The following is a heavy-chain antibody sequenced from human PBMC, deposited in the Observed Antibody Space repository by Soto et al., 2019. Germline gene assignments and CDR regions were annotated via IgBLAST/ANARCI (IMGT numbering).Heavy chain of an antibody. CDR3: TPYRGAYNFDH. Sequence: QVQLVQSGAEVKKPGASVKVSCKVSGHTLNEVAMHWVRQAPGKGLEWLGGFDPDEAETIYAQHFQGRVTMTEDTSTDTVYMELSSLRSEDTALYFCTPYRGAYNFDHWGQGTLVTVSS. CDR2: FDPDEAET. D-gene: IGHD4-17*01. CDR1: GHTLNEVA. V-gene: IGHV1-24*01. J-gene: IGHJ5*02.